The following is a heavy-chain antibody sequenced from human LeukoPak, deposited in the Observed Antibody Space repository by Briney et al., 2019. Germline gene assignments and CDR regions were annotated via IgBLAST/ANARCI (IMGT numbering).Heavy chain of an antibody. Sequence: ASVKVSCKASGYTFTSYYMHWVRQPPGQGLEWMGIINPSGGSTSYAQKFQGRVIMTRDTSTSTVYMELSSLRSEDTAVYYCARWGGVGMDVWGQGTTLIVSS. J-gene: IGHJ6*02. CDR2: INPSGGST. CDR3: ARWGGVGMDV. V-gene: IGHV1-46*01. D-gene: IGHD2-8*01. CDR1: GYTFTSYY.